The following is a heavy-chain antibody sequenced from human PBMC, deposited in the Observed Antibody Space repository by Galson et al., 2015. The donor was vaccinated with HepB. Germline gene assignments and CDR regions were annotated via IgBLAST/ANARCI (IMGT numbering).Heavy chain of an antibody. J-gene: IGHJ4*02. CDR3: AKMGRTPIKDHYYDSSGYYFDY. V-gene: IGHV3-30*18. CDR2: ISYDGSNK. Sequence: SLRLSCAASGFTFSSYGMHWVRQAPGKGLEWVAVISYDGSNKYYADSVKGRFTISRDNSKNTLYLQMNSLRAEDTAVYYCAKMGRTPIKDHYYDSSGYYFDYWGQGTLVTVSS. D-gene: IGHD3-22*01. CDR1: GFTFSSYG.